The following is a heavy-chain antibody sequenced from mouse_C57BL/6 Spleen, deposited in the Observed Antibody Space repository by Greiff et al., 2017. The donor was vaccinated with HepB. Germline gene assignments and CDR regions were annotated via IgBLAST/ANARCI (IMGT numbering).Heavy chain of an antibody. CDR1: GYTFTSYW. CDR3: ASQLRLPGAMDY. D-gene: IGHD3-2*02. V-gene: IGHV1-50*01. Sequence: QVQLQQPGAVLVKPGASVKLSCKASGYTFTSYWMQWVKQRPGQGLEWIGEIDPSDSYTNYNQKFKGKATLTVDTSSSTAYMQLSSLTSEDSAVYYCASQLRLPGAMDYWGQGTSVTVSS. CDR2: IDPSDSYT. J-gene: IGHJ4*01.